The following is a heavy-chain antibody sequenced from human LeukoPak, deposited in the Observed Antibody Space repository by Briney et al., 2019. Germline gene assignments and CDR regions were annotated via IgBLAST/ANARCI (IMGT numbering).Heavy chain of an antibody. CDR3: AKWFGEPFFDY. J-gene: IGHJ4*02. CDR2: ISGSGGST. D-gene: IGHD3-10*01. Sequence: GGSLSLSCAASGFTFSNYAMSWVRQAPGKGLEWVSGISGSGGSTYYAESVKGRFTISRDNSKNTLYLQMNSLRAEDTALHYCAKWFGEPFFDYWGQGTLVTVSS. V-gene: IGHV3-23*01. CDR1: GFTFSNYA.